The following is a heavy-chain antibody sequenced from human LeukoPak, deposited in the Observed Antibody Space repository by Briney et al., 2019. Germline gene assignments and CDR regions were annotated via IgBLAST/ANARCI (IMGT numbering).Heavy chain of an antibody. D-gene: IGHD1-1*01. V-gene: IGHV3-23*01. CDR3: AKDRSWNYYYYYSMDV. Sequence: GSLRLSCAASGFTFTNYAMSWVRHAPGKGLEWVSCISGNGINTYYADSVKGRFTISRDNSRSTLYLTMASLRADETAVYSCAKDRSWNYYYYYSMDVWGKGTTVTVSS. J-gene: IGHJ6*03. CDR1: GFTFTNYA. CDR2: ISGNGINT.